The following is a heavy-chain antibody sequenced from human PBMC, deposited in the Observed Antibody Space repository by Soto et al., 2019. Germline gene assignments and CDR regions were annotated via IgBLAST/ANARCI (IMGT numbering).Heavy chain of an antibody. J-gene: IGHJ4*02. CDR3: AGVASGSTWYYLDY. D-gene: IGHD6-13*01. Sequence: QVQLVQSGAEVKKSGSSVRVSCEVSGDTFTKYAISWLRQAPGQGLEWMGGIVPVFGRVSYAQRFQDRVIISADKSTATSYMELSSLTAADTAVYYCAGVASGSTWYYLDYWGQGTLVTVSS. CDR1: GDTFTKYA. CDR2: IVPVFGRV. V-gene: IGHV1-69*06.